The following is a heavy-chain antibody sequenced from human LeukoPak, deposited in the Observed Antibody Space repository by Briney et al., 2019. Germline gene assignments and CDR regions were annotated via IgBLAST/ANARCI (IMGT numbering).Heavy chain of an antibody. CDR2: ISGSGGNT. J-gene: IGHJ4*02. CDR3: AKGSWLDY. Sequence: GGSLRLSCAASGFIFTTYAMSWVRQAPGKGLEYVSGISGSGGNTYYADSVKGRFTISRDNSKNTLYLQMNSLRADDTAVYYCAKGSWLDYWGQGTLVTVSS. V-gene: IGHV3-23*01. CDR1: GFIFTTYA. D-gene: IGHD6-13*01.